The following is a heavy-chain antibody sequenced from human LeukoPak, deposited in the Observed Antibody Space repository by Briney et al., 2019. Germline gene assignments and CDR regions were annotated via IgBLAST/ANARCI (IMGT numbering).Heavy chain of an antibody. Sequence: GGSLRLSCAASGFTLSSYAMSWVRQAPGKGLEWVSVISTSGAYIYYADSVKGRFTISRDISRNTLFLQMNSLRAEDTAIYYCAKRVTTVTTWAFDYWGQGTVVTVSS. CDR1: GFTLSSYA. CDR3: AKRVTTVTTWAFDY. V-gene: IGHV3-23*01. CDR2: ISTSGAYI. D-gene: IGHD4-17*01. J-gene: IGHJ4*02.